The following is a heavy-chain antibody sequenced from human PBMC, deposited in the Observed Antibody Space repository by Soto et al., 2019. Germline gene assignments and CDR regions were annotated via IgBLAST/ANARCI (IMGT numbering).Heavy chain of an antibody. CDR2: IIPIFGTA. V-gene: IGHV1-69*13. CDR3: ARPGSGSYDYYYYGMDV. Sequence: GASVKVSCKASGGTFSSYAISWVRQAPGQGLEWMGGIIPIFGTANYAQKFQGRVTITADESTSTAYMELSSLRSGDTAVYYCARPGSGSYDYYYYGMDVWGQGTTVTVSS. D-gene: IGHD3-10*01. J-gene: IGHJ6*02. CDR1: GGTFSSYA.